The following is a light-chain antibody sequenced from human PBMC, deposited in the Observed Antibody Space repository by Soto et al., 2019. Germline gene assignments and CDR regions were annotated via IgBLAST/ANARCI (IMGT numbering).Light chain of an antibody. CDR1: PSMSTV. Sequence: DIQMTQSPSTLSASAGDRVTITCRSSPSMSTVYAWYEQKPGKATKLLIDGASSLASGVRSSFSGSGSGTEFTLTISSLQPDAFATYYCQQHNGYSERMFGQGTKVDIK. V-gene: IGKV1-5*01. J-gene: IGKJ1*01. CDR3: QQHNGYSERM. CDR2: GAS.